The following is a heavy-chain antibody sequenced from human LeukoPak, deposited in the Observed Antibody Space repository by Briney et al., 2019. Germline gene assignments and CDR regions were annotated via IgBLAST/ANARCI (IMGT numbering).Heavy chain of an antibody. D-gene: IGHD4-17*01. CDR1: GYTFTSYA. Sequence: GASVNVSCKASGYTFTSYAMNWVRQAPGQGLAGEGWMNPNSGNTGYAQKFQGRVTITRNTSISTAYMELSSLRAEDTAVYYCARVRGPTVTTITYYFDYWGQGTLVTVSS. CDR3: ARVRGPTVTTITYYFDY. V-gene: IGHV1-8*03. CDR2: MNPNSGNT. J-gene: IGHJ4*02.